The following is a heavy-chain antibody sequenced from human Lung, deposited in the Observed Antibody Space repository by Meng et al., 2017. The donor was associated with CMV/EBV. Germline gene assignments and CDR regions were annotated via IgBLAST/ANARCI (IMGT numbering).Heavy chain of an antibody. D-gene: IGHD3-22*01. Sequence: SXKGSGYSFTSYWIGWVRQMPGKGLEWMGIIYPGDSDTRYSPSFQGQVTISADKSISTAYLQWSSLKASDTAMYYCARLKNYYDSSGYLNDAFDIXGQGXMVTVSS. J-gene: IGHJ3*02. V-gene: IGHV5-51*01. CDR1: GYSFTSYW. CDR2: IYPGDSDT. CDR3: ARLKNYYDSSGYLNDAFDI.